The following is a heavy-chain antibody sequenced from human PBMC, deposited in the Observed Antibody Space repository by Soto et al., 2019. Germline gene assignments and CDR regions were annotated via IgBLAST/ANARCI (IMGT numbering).Heavy chain of an antibody. CDR1: GGSINTCY. CDR2: IFSSGST. V-gene: IGHV4-4*07. D-gene: IGHD5-12*01. Sequence: SETLSLTCTVSGGSINTCYWSWVRQPAGKGLEWIGRIFSSGSTSFNPSLESRVAMSVDTSKNHFSLNLSSVTAADMAVYYCAREGSYSAYNFAHGIQLWSFDFWGQGALVTVSS. J-gene: IGHJ4*02. CDR3: AREGSYSAYNFAHGIQLWSFDF.